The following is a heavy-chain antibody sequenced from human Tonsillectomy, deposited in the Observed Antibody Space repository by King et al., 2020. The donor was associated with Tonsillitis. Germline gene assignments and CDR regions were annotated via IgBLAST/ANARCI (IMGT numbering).Heavy chain of an antibody. CDR1: GFTFSSYS. Sequence: VQLVESGGGLVKPGGSLRLSCAASGFTFSSYSMNWVRQAPGKGLEWVSSISSSSSYIYYADSVKGRFTISRDNAKNSLYLQMNSLRAEDTAVYYCARDSSTIFGVVIPYGYPYDAFDIWGQGTMVTGAS. CDR3: ARDSSTIFGVVIPYGYPYDAFDI. J-gene: IGHJ3*02. D-gene: IGHD3-3*01. CDR2: ISSSSSYI. V-gene: IGHV3-21*01.